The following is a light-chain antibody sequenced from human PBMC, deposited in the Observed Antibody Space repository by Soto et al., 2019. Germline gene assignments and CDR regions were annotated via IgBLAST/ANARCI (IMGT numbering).Light chain of an antibody. CDR2: AAS. V-gene: IGKV1-27*01. Sequence: DIQMTQSPSSLSASVGDRVTITCRASQGISNYLAWYQQKPGKVPKLLIYAASTLQSGVPSRFSDSGSGTDFTLTISSLQPEDVATYYCQKYNSAPPYTFGQGTKLEIK. J-gene: IGKJ2*01. CDR3: QKYNSAPPYT. CDR1: QGISNY.